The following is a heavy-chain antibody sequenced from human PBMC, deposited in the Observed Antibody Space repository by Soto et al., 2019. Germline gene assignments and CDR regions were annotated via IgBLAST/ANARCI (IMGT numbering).Heavy chain of an antibody. Sequence: DVQLVESGGGLVQPGGSLRLSCAASGFTVSQYWMSWVRQAPGQGLQWVASMSRDGSEKYYVDSVKGRFTVSRDNAKESLYLQMSSLRAEDTALYYCARLSDSLDLFGFDIWGQGTMVTVSS. CDR1: GFTVSQYW. J-gene: IGHJ3*02. CDR3: ARLSDSLDLFGFDI. CDR2: MSRDGSEK. D-gene: IGHD3-16*02. V-gene: IGHV3-7*03.